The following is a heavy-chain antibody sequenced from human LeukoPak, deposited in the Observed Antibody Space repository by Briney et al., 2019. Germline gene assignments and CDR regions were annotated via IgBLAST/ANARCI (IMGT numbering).Heavy chain of an antibody. CDR1: GGSFSGYY. J-gene: IGHJ5*02. D-gene: IGHD5-18*01. Sequence: PSETLSLTRAVYGGSFSGYYWSWIRQPPGKGLDWMGEINHSGSTKYNPPLKTRVTISVDTSKTQFSRKLSSDTAADAAVYSGARARRGYNYRGNWFDPWGQGNLVTVSS. CDR2: INHSGST. V-gene: IGHV4-34*01. CDR3: ARARRGYNYRGNWFDP.